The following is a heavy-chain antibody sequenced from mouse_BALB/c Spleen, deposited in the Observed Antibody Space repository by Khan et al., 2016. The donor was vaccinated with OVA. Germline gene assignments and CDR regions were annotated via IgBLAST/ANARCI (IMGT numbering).Heavy chain of an antibody. J-gene: IGHJ2*01. CDR2: INPTSGYT. CDR1: GYTFTTYW. Sequence: QVQLKQSGAELAKPGASVKMSCKASGYTFTTYWMHWVKQRPGQGLEWIGYINPTSGYTDYNEKIKDRATLSADKSSSTAYMQLISRTSKDSAVYYCTRGRVAYWGQGTTLTVSS. D-gene: IGHD1-1*01. CDR3: TRGRVAY. V-gene: IGHV1-7*01.